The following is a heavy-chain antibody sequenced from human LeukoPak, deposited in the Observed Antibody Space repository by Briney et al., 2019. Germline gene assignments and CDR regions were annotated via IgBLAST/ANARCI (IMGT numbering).Heavy chain of an antibody. CDR3: ARLWFGELSRWFDP. J-gene: IGHJ5*02. CDR2: IYPGDSDT. V-gene: IGHV5-51*01. D-gene: IGHD3-10*01. Sequence: GESLKISCKVSGYSFTSYWIGWVRQMPGKGLEWMGIIYPGDSDTRYSPSFQGQVTISADKSSSTAYLQWSSLEASDTAMYYCARLWFGELSRWFDPWGQGTLVTVSS. CDR1: GYSFTSYW.